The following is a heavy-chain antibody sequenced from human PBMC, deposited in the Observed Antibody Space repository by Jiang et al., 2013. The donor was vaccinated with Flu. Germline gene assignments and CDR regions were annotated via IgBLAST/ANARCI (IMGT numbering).Heavy chain of an antibody. V-gene: IGHV1-69*04. Sequence: KPGSSVKVSCKASGGTFSSYAISWVRQAPGQGLEWMGGIIPILGIANYAQKFQGRVTITADKSTSTAYMELSSLRSEDTAVYYCASTAAAGYYYFDYWGQGTLVTVSS. CDR2: IIPILGIA. J-gene: IGHJ4*02. CDR1: GGTFSSYA. D-gene: IGHD6-13*01. CDR3: ASTAAAGYYYFDY.